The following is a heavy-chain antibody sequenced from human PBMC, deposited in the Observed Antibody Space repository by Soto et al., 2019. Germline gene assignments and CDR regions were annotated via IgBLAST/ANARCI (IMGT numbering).Heavy chain of an antibody. Sequence: GASVKVSCKAFGYTFTSYYMHWVRQAPGQGLEWMGIINPSGGSTSYAQKFQGRVTMTRDTSTSTVYMELSSLRSEDTAVYYCAREWSGGTTIVVVRKPFDYWGQGTLVTVSS. J-gene: IGHJ4*02. V-gene: IGHV1-46*01. D-gene: IGHD3-22*01. CDR1: GYTFTSYY. CDR2: INPSGGST. CDR3: AREWSGGTTIVVVRKPFDY.